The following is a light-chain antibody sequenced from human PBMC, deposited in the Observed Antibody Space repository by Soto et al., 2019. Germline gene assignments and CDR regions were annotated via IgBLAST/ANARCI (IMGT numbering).Light chain of an antibody. CDR3: ATWDSSLSAGV. Sequence: QSVLTQPPSVSGAPGQRVTISCSGSSTNIGNNYVSWYQHLPGTAPKLLIYDNTERPSGIPDRFSGSKSGTSATLGITGLQTGDEADYYCATWDSSLSAGVFGGGTQLTVL. V-gene: IGLV1-51*01. J-gene: IGLJ2*01. CDR2: DNT. CDR1: STNIGNNY.